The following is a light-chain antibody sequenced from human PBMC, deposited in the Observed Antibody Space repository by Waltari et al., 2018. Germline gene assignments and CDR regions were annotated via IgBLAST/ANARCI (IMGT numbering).Light chain of an antibody. CDR2: WAS. CDR1: QSVFSSSSNKNQ. Sequence: DIVMTQSPDSLAVSLGERVTIHCKSSQSVFSSSSNKNQLAWYQQKPGQPPKLLIYWASTRESGVRVRFSGSGSGTDFTLTISSLEAEDAALYFCHQYFDTPQTFGQGTRLEIK. CDR3: HQYFDTPQT. V-gene: IGKV4-1*01. J-gene: IGKJ2*01.